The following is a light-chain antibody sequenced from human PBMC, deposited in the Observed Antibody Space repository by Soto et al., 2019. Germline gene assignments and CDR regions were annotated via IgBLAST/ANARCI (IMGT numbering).Light chain of an antibody. CDR1: SSDVGSYNI. CDR2: EVN. V-gene: IGLV2-23*02. J-gene: IGLJ1*01. Sequence: QSVLTQPASVSVSPGQSITISCTGTSSDVGSYNIVSWYQQHPGKAPKLMIYEVNKRPSGVSNRFSGSKSGNTASLTISGLQAEDEADYYCCSYAGSSTSYVFGTGTKVTVL. CDR3: CSYAGSSTSYV.